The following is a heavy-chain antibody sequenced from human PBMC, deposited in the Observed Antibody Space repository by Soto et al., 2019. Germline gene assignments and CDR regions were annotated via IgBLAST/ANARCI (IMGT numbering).Heavy chain of an antibody. CDR1: GFTFTNYG. CDR2: VSGDGNTA. V-gene: IGHV3-23*01. CDR3: AKEASVPSVGEFWYFEL. J-gene: IGHJ2*01. Sequence: EVQLLESGGALVQPGGSLRLSCAGSGFTFTNYGMTWVRQAPGRGLEWVSSVSGDGNTAYYADSVRGRFTISRDNSKDTLYVQMNSLRADDTAVYYCAKEASVPSVGEFWYFELWGRCTKVTVSS. D-gene: IGHD3-10*01.